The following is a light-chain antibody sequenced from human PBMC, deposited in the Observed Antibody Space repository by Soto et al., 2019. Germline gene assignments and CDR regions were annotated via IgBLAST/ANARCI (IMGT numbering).Light chain of an antibody. V-gene: IGKV1-12*01. Sequence: DIQMTQSPSSVSASVGDRVTITCRASQGISTWLVWYQQKPGKAPKLLIYAASSLQSGVPSRFSGSGSGTDFTLTISSLQPEDFATYYCQQSYSTPTFGGGTKVDIK. CDR1: QGISTW. CDR2: AAS. J-gene: IGKJ4*01. CDR3: QQSYSTPT.